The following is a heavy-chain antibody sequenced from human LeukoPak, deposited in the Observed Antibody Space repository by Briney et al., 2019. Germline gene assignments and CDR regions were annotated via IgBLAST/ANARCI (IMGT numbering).Heavy chain of an antibody. CDR2: IKEDESER. D-gene: IGHD1-26*01. CDR3: ARGWEALDY. V-gene: IGHV3-7*03. J-gene: IGHJ4*02. CDR1: GFIFSSYW. Sequence: GGSLRLSCAASGFIFSSYWMTWVRQAPGKGLEWVADIKEDESERYYVDSVKGRFSISRDNAQNSLYLQMNSLRAEDTALYYCARGWEALDYWGQGTLVTVSS.